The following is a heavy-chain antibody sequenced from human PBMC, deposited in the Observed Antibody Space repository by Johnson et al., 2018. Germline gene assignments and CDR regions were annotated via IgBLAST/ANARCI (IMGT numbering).Heavy chain of an antibody. CDR2: IRSKANSYAT. J-gene: IGHJ6*02. D-gene: IGHD5-18*01. Sequence: VQLQESGGGLVQPGGSLKLSCAASGFTFSGSAMHWVRQASGKGLEWVGRIRSKANSYATAYAASVKGRFTISRDDSKNTAYLQMNSLKTEEPAVDYCTRTGRGGMVNGMDVWGQGTTVTVSS. CDR3: TRTGRGGMVNGMDV. V-gene: IGHV3-73*02. CDR1: GFTFSGSA.